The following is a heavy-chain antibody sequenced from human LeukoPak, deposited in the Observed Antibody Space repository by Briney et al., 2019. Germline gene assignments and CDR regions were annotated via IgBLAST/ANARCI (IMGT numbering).Heavy chain of an antibody. CDR3: ARDPEPTSILTGYYNY. V-gene: IGHV3-64*01. CDR1: GFTFSSYA. D-gene: IGHD3-9*01. CDR2: ISSNGGST. J-gene: IGHJ4*02. Sequence: PGGSLRLSCAASGFTFSSYAMHWVRQAPGKGLEYVSAISSNGGSTYYANSVKGRFTISRDNSKNTLYLQMGSLRAEDTAVYYCARDPEPTSILTGYYNYWGQGTLVTVSS.